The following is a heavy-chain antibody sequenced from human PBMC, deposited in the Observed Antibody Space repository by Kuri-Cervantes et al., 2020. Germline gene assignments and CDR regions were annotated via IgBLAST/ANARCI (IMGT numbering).Heavy chain of an antibody. CDR3: ARQDRIAAAGCDY. V-gene: IGHV4-59*08. CDR1: GGSISSYY. D-gene: IGHD6-13*01. CDR2: IYYSGST. Sequence: ESLKISCTVSGGSISSYYWSWIRQPPGKGLEWIGYIYYSGSTNYNPSLKSRVTISVDTSKNQFSLKLSSVTAADTAVYYCARQDRIAAAGCDYWGQGTLVTVSS. J-gene: IGHJ4*02.